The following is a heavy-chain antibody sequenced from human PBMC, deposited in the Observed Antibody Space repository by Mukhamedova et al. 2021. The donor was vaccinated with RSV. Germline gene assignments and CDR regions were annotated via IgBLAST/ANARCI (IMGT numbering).Heavy chain of an antibody. D-gene: IGHD5-24*01. V-gene: IGHV1-8*01. Sequence: ATGQGLEWMGWMNPNSGNTGYAQKFQGRVTMTRNTSISTAYMELSSLRSEDTAVYYCARGRRDGYNYNLYWGQGTRVTFS. J-gene: IGHJ4*02. CDR3: ARGRRDGYNYNLY. CDR2: MNPNSGNT.